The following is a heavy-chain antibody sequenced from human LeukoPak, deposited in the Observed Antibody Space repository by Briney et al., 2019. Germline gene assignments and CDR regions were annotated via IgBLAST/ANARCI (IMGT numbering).Heavy chain of an antibody. CDR3: ARGGYSHGYSTLDY. CDR2: INHSGST. Sequence: SETLSLTCAVYGGSFSGYYWSWIRQPPGKGLEWIGEINHSGSTNYNPSLKSRVTISVDTSKNQFSLKLSSVTAADTAVYYCARGGYSHGYSTLDYWGQGILVTVSS. V-gene: IGHV4-34*01. CDR1: GGSFSGYY. D-gene: IGHD5-18*01. J-gene: IGHJ4*02.